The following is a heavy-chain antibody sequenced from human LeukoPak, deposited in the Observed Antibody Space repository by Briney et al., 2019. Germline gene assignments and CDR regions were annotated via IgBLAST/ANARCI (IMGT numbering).Heavy chain of an antibody. CDR3: ARALYYSNYLGY. CDR1: GFTFSSYW. CDR2: TNSDGSST. Sequence: GGSLRLSCAASGFTFSSYWMHWVRQAPGKGLVWVSRTNSDGSSTNYADSVKGRFTISRDNAKNTLYLQMNSLRVEDTAVYYCARALYYSNYLGYWGQGTLVSASS. D-gene: IGHD2-2*01. V-gene: IGHV3-74*01. J-gene: IGHJ4*02.